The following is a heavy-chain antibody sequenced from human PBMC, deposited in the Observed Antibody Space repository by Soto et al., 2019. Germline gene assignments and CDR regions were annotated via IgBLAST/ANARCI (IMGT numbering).Heavy chain of an antibody. V-gene: IGHV5-10-1*01. CDR2: IDPSDSYT. CDR1: GYSFTSYW. D-gene: IGHD1-7*01. CDR3: ARRGYNWNYGYYYGMDV. J-gene: IGHJ6*02. Sequence: ESLKISCKGSGYSFTSYWISWVRQMPGKGLEWMGRIDPSDSYTNYSPSFQGHVTISADKSISTAYLQWSSLKASDTAMYYCARRGYNWNYGYYYGMDVWGQGTTVTVSS.